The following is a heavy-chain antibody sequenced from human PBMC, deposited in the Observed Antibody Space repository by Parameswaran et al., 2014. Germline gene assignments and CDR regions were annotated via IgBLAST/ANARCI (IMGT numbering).Heavy chain of an antibody. CDR3: ARDKEQWLVDAFDM. CDR2: INPYNGNT. D-gene: IGHD6-19*01. J-gene: IGHJ3*02. V-gene: IGHV1-18*01. Sequence: WVRQAPGQGLEWMGWINPYNGNTQYALKFQARVTVTTDTSTSTVYMELLSLRSDDTAVYYCARDKEQWLVDAFDMWGQGTMVTVSS.